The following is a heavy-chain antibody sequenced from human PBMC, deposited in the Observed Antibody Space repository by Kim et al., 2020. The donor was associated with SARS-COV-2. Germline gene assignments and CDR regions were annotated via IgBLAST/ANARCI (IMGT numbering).Heavy chain of an antibody. CDR3: ARFFSNYPTYYYGMDV. Sequence: SETLSLTCTVSGGSISSGGYYWSWIRQHPGKGLEWIGYIYYSGSTYYNPSLKSRVTISVDTSKNQFSLKLSSVTAADTAVYYCARFFSNYPTYYYGMDVWGQGTTVTVSS. D-gene: IGHD4-4*01. V-gene: IGHV4-31*03. CDR2: IYYSGST. J-gene: IGHJ6*02. CDR1: GGSISSGGYY.